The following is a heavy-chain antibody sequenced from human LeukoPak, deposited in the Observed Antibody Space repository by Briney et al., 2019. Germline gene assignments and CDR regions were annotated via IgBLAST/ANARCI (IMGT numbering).Heavy chain of an antibody. Sequence: GGSLRLSWAASGFIFSSYSMNWVRQAPGKGLEWVSSISSSGSYKYYADSVKGRFTISRDNAKNSMYLQMNSLRAEDTAVYYCARITWGNYFDYWGQGTLVTVSS. CDR1: GFIFSSYS. CDR2: ISSSGSYK. J-gene: IGHJ4*02. CDR3: ARITWGNYFDY. D-gene: IGHD7-27*01. V-gene: IGHV3-21*01.